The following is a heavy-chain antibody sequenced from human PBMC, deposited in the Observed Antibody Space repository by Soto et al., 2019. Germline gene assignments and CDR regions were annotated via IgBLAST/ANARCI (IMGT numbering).Heavy chain of an antibody. Sequence: QVQLVESGGGVVQPERSLRLSCAASRFTFSNYAMHWVRQAPGKGREWVAVISYDGSTKYYADSVQGRFTISRDNSKNTLYLQMNSLRAEDTAVYYCARGSNDDGDYNYFDYWGQGTLVTVSS. CDR3: ARGSNDDGDYNYFDY. CDR1: RFTFSNYA. J-gene: IGHJ4*02. CDR2: ISYDGSTK. V-gene: IGHV3-30-3*01. D-gene: IGHD4-17*01.